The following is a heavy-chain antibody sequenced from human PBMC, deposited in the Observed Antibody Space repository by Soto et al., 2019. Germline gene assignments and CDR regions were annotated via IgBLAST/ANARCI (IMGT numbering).Heavy chain of an antibody. CDR3: ARKLGRTAAAGTILLYNYYYYGMDV. D-gene: IGHD6-13*01. Sequence: LSLTCTVSGDSISSGGYYWSWIRQHPGKCLEWIGYIFYTGTTYYNPSLKSRVSISVDTSKNQFSLKLTSVTAADTAVYYCARKLGRTAAAGTILLYNYYYYGMDVWGQGTTVTVSS. CDR2: IFYTGTT. J-gene: IGHJ6*02. CDR1: GDSISSGGYY. V-gene: IGHV4-31*03.